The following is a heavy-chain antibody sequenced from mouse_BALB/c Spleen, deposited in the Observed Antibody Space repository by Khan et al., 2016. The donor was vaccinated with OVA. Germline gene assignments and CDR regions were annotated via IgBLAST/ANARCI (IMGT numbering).Heavy chain of an antibody. V-gene: IGHV5-9-3*01. CDR2: ISSGGSYT. Sequence: EVELVESGGGLVKPGGSLKLSCAASVFTFNSYAMSWVRQTPEKRLEWVATISSGGSYTYYPDSVKGRFTIYRDNAKNILYLQMSSLRSEDTAMYYCARDYYGSSYEDYWGQGTTLTVAS. D-gene: IGHD1-1*01. CDR1: VFTFNSYA. J-gene: IGHJ2*01. CDR3: ARDYYGSSYEDY.